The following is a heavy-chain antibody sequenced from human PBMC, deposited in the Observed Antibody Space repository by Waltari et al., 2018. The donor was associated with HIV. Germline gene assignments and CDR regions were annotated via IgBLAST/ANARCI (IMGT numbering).Heavy chain of an antibody. D-gene: IGHD3-22*01. J-gene: IGHJ5*02. Sequence: EILLVESGGRLIQPGGSLGLSCVASNFSISTRPVTWVLQSPGGPMEWVAVIHPADTPHYAESVRGRFTISRLKSRTSVILLMNGLFVDDTAIYYCATGVRYYSPWGLGTPVTVSA. CDR1: NFSISTRP. CDR2: IHPADTP. V-gene: IGHV3-53*01. CDR3: ATGVRYYSP.